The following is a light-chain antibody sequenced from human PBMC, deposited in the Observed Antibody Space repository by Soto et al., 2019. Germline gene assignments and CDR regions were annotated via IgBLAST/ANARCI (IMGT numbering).Light chain of an antibody. CDR2: EVT. V-gene: IGLV2-14*03. CDR1: SSDVGGYNF. Sequence: QSALTQTASVSGSPGQSITISCTGTSSDVGGYNFVSWYQQHPCKAPKLILHEVTNRPSGVSTRFSGSKSGNTASLTISGLQAEYEAVYYCCSQSSSITWMFGGGTKVTVL. J-gene: IGLJ3*02. CDR3: CSQSSSITWM.